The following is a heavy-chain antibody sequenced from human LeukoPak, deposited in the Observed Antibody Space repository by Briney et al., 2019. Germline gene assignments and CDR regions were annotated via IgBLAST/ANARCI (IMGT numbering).Heavy chain of an antibody. V-gene: IGHV4-34*01. CDR1: GGSFSVYY. CDR3: GRRFLRRQGKYCDFWSGSHYFDY. J-gene: IGHJ4*02. D-gene: IGHD3-3*01. Sequence: SETLSLTCAVYGGSFSVYYWSWIRDPPGGGLGCAGEINHSGSVNYNPSLKSRVYISVDTSKNQFSLKLSSATAADTAVYYCGRRFLRRQGKYCDFWSGSHYFDYWGQGTLVTVSS. CDR2: INHSGSV.